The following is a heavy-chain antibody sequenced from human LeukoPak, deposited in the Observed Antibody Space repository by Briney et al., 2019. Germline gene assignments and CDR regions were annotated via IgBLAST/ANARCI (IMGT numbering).Heavy chain of an antibody. D-gene: IGHD3-10*01. Sequence: PSETLSLTCTVSGGSISSYYWGWIRQPPGKGLEWIGYIYYSGSTNYNPSLKSRVTISVDTSKNQFSLKLSSVTAADTAVYYCAREPGRYYYYMDVWGKGTTVTVSS. J-gene: IGHJ6*03. CDR1: GGSISSYY. CDR3: AREPGRYYYYMDV. CDR2: IYYSGST. V-gene: IGHV4-59*01.